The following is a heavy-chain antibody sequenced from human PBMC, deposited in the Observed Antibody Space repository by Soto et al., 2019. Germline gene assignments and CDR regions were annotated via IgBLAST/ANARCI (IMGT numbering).Heavy chain of an antibody. J-gene: IGHJ6*02. D-gene: IGHD3-3*01. CDR1: GFTFSSYG. CDR2: ISYDGSNK. V-gene: IGHV3-30*18. CDR3: AKAVAYYDFSSGYSR. Sequence: QVQLVETGGGVVQPGRSLRLSCAASGFTFSSYGMHWVRQAPGKGLEWVAVISYDGSNKYYADSVKGRFTISRDNSKNTLYLQMNSLRAEDTAVYYCAKAVAYYDFSSGYSRWGQGTTVTVSS.